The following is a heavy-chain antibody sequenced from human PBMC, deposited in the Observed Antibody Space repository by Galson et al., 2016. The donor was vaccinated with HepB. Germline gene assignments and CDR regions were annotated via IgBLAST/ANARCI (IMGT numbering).Heavy chain of an antibody. CDR3: ARSQARDVREVGGYFQH. D-gene: IGHD3-10*01. CDR1: GFTFSSYS. CDR2: ISSSSSYI. Sequence: SLRLSCAASGFTFSSYSMNWVRQAPGKGLEWVSSISSSSSYIYYADSVKGRFTISRDNAKNSLYLQMNSLRGEDTAVYYCARSQARDVREVGGYFQHWGQGTLVTVSS. J-gene: IGHJ1*01. V-gene: IGHV3-21*01.